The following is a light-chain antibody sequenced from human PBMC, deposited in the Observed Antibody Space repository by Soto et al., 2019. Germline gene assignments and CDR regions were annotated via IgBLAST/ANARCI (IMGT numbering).Light chain of an antibody. CDR3: QQSYNSPQT. Sequence: DIQMTQSPSSLSASVGDEVTITCRASQTIMTYLNWYQLKPGKPPRLLIYAASSLQSGVPSRFSGSGSGTDFTITISSMQPEDFATYSCQQSYNSPQTFGQGTKVEIK. CDR2: AAS. V-gene: IGKV1-39*01. J-gene: IGKJ1*01. CDR1: QTIMTY.